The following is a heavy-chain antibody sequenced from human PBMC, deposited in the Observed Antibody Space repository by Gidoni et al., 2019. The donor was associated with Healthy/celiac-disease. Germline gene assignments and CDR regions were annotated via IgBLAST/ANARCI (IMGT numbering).Heavy chain of an antibody. CDR2: IYYSGST. CDR1: GGSISSYY. CDR3: ARVSHPANLVDY. J-gene: IGHJ4*02. V-gene: IGHV4-59*01. Sequence: QEQPQEAGPGLVKPSETLSITCTVSGGSISSYYWSWIRPPPGKGLEWIGYIYYSGSTNYNPDLNRRVTILVDTSKTQFSLKLSSVAAADTAVYYCARVSHPANLVDYWGQGTLVTVSS.